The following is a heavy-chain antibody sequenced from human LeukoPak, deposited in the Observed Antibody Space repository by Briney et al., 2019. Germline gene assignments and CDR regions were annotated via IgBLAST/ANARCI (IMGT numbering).Heavy chain of an antibody. D-gene: IGHD5-12*01. J-gene: IGHJ4*02. CDR3: ARIGGYSGYDVFEY. V-gene: IGHV4-4*07. Sequence: SETLSLTCTVPSGSINSHYWSWIRQPAGKGLEWIGRIYNSVNTNYNPSLKSRVTISQDNSKNQLSLRLSSVTAADTAVYYCARIGGYSGYDVFEYWGQGTLVTVSS. CDR1: SGSINSHY. CDR2: IYNSVNT.